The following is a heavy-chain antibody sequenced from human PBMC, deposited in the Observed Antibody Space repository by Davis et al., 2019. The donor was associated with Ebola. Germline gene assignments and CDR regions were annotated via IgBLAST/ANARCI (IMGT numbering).Heavy chain of an antibody. CDR3: AREPVWELLELDAFDI. J-gene: IGHJ3*02. CDR2: VSNDGSKG. V-gene: IGHV3-30*04. CDR1: GFTFSNYA. Sequence: GGSLRLSCAASGFTFSNYAMHWVRQAPGKGLEWVARVSNDGSKGSYADSVKGRFTVSRDNSKNTVSLQMNSLRAEDTAVYYCAREPVWELLELDAFDIWGQGTMVTVSS. D-gene: IGHD1-26*01.